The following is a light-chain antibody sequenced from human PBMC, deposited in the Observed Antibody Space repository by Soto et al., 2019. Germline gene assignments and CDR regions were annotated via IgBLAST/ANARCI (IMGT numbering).Light chain of an antibody. Sequence: QSALTQPASVSGSPGQSITISCTGTSSDVGGYNYVSWYQQHQGKAPKLMIYDVSNRPSGVSNRFSGSKSGNTASLTISGLQAEDEADYYCSSYTSSSTPVVFGGGTKLTVL. CDR3: SSYTSSSTPVV. CDR2: DVS. J-gene: IGLJ2*01. CDR1: SSDVGGYNY. V-gene: IGLV2-14*01.